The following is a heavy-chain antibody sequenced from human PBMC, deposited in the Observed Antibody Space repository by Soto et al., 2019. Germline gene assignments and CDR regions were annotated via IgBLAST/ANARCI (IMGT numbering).Heavy chain of an antibody. Sequence: QVQLQQSGPGLVKPSQTLSLTCAISGDSVSSNRVTWNWIRQSPSRGLEWLGRTYFRSKWNNDYELSVKSRITINADTSKNQCSLQLNSVTPEDTAVYYCARTRDSLLDSWGQGTLVTVSS. CDR3: ARTRDSLLDS. V-gene: IGHV6-1*01. J-gene: IGHJ4*02. D-gene: IGHD2-21*02. CDR2: TYFRSKWNN. CDR1: GDSVSSNRVT.